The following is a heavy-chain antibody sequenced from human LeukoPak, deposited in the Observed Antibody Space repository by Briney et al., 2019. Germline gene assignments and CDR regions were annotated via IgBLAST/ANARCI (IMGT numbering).Heavy chain of an antibody. Sequence: GSLRLSCAASGFTFSSYAMHWVRQAPGKGLEWVAAISYDGSNKYYADSVKGRFTISRDNSKNTLYLQMNSLRAEDTAVYYCAGSPSGYYLDYWGQGTLVTVSS. CDR3: AGSPSGYYLDY. CDR1: GFTFSSYA. CDR2: ISYDGSNK. D-gene: IGHD3-22*01. V-gene: IGHV3-30*04. J-gene: IGHJ4*02.